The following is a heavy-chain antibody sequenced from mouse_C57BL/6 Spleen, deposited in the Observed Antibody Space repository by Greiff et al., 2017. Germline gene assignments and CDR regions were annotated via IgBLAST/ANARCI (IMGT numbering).Heavy chain of an antibody. CDR3: ARDGLYFDY. V-gene: IGHV5-16*01. CDR1: GFTFSDYY. CDR2: INYDGSST. Sequence: EVQVVESEGGLVQPGSSMKLSCTASGFTFSDYYMAWVRQVPEKGLEWVANINYDGSSTYYLDSLKSRFIISRDNAKNILYLQMSSLKSEDTATYYCARDGLYFDYWGQGTTLTVSS. D-gene: IGHD3-1*01. J-gene: IGHJ2*01.